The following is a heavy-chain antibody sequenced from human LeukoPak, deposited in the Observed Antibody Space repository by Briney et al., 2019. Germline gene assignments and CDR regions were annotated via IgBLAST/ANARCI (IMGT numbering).Heavy chain of an antibody. CDR3: ARDLTDYYELDY. J-gene: IGHJ4*02. CDR1: SGSISTSNYY. V-gene: IGHV4-39*07. D-gene: IGHD3-22*01. CDR2: IFYSGST. Sequence: SETLSLTCTVSSGSISTSNYYWGWVRQPPGKALEWIGNIFYSGSTYYSPSLKSRVTISVDTSKNQFSLNLISVTAADTAVYYCARDLTDYYELDYWGQGTLVTVSS.